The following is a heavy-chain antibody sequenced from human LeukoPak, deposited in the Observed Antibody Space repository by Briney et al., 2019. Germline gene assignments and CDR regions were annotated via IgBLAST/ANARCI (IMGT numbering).Heavy chain of an antibody. Sequence: ASVKVSCKASGYSFTSYGFTWVRQAPGQGLEWMGLVSANNRNTKYAQNLQGRVTMTTDTSTGTVYMELASLRSDDTAVYFCARATISGSWPIFDYWGQGTLVTVSS. CDR3: ARATISGSWPIFDY. J-gene: IGHJ4*02. V-gene: IGHV1-18*01. CDR2: VSANNRNT. CDR1: GYSFTSYG. D-gene: IGHD2-15*01.